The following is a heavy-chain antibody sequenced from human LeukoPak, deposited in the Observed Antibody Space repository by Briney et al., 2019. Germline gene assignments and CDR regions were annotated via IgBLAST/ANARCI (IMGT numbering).Heavy chain of an antibody. Sequence: PSETLSLTCTVSGGSISSSSYYWGWIRQPPGKGLEWTGSIYYSGSTYYNPSLKSRVTISVDTSKNQFSLKLSSVTAADTAVYYCARQGDNWNYGTGYWGQGALVTVSS. D-gene: IGHD1-7*01. V-gene: IGHV4-39*01. J-gene: IGHJ4*02. CDR1: GGSISSSSYY. CDR3: ARQGDNWNYGTGY. CDR2: IYYSGST.